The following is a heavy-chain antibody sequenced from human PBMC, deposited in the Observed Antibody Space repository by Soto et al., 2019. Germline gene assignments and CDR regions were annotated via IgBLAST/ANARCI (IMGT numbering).Heavy chain of an antibody. CDR1: GFSFGSNS. Sequence: QVQLVESGGGVVQPGRSLRLSCAASGFSFGSNSMHWVRQAPGKGLEWVAVITHDGVNDYYADSVRGRFTISRDNSMNTLYLQINSLRPEDTAVYYCARDLSHAGTFDYWGQGTLVTVYS. J-gene: IGHJ4*02. V-gene: IGHV3-30-3*01. D-gene: IGHD2-2*01. CDR2: ITHDGVND. CDR3: ARDLSHAGTFDY.